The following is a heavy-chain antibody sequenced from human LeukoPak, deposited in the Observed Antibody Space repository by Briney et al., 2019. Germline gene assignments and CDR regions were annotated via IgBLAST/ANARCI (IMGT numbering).Heavy chain of an antibody. Sequence: AGGPMSLSCVASGFTFSNKAARWGRQAPGVGLERVTSTTQSGESSGYADSVKGRFTISRDNSKNTLFLQMDSLRVEDTAIYYCARESGGDWGYFDDWGQGTLVTVSS. CDR2: TTQSGESS. D-gene: IGHD2-21*02. J-gene: IGHJ4*02. CDR3: ARESGGDWGYFDD. V-gene: IGHV3-23*01. CDR1: GFTFSNKA.